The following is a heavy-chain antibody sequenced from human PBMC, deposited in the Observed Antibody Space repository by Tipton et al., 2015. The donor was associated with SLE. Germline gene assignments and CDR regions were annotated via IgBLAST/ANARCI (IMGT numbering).Heavy chain of an antibody. J-gene: IGHJ4*02. Sequence: TLSLTCAVYGGSFSGYYWSWIRQPPGKGLEWIGYIYYSGSTNYNPSLKSRVTISLDTSKNQLSLKVSSVTAADTAVYYCARASGGLLPFDYWGQGTLVTVSS. D-gene: IGHD3-22*01. V-gene: IGHV4-59*01. CDR1: GGSFSGYY. CDR3: ARASGGLLPFDY. CDR2: IYYSGST.